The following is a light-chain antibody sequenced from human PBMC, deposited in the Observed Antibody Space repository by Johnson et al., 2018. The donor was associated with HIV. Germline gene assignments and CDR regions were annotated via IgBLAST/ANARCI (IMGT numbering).Light chain of an antibody. Sequence: HSVLTQAPSVSAAPGQKVTISCSGSSSNIGNNYVSWYQQLPGTAPKLLIYDNNKRPSGIPDRFSGSKSGTSATLGITGLQTGDEADYYCGTWDNSLKAEVFGTGTKVT. CDR3: GTWDNSLKAEV. J-gene: IGLJ1*01. CDR1: SSNIGNNY. V-gene: IGLV1-51*01. CDR2: DNN.